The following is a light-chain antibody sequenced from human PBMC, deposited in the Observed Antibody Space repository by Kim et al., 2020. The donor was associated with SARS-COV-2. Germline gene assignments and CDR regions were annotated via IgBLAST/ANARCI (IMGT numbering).Light chain of an antibody. J-gene: IGLJ3*02. Sequence: PRKTARINCSGDEFAKKYVYWYQQKPGQAPVLVIYKDSERPSGIPERFAGSSSGTTVTLTISRVQAEDEADYYCQAADSSSTHGVFGGGTQLTVL. CDR2: KDS. V-gene: IGLV3-25*03. CDR3: QAADSSSTHGV. CDR1: EFAKKY.